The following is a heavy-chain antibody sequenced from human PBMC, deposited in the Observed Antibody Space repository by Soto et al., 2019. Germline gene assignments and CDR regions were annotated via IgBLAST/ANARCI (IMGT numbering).Heavy chain of an antibody. J-gene: IGHJ6*02. CDR3: ARSNGAGIGDYYYHGMDV. Sequence: PGGSLRLSCAASGFTFSGSAMHWVRQAPGKGLEWVGCIRSRANNFATSSAASVKGRLTFSRDDSKNTAYLQMNTLKPEDTAVYYCARSNGAGIGDYYYHGMDVWGQGTTVTVSS. CDR1: GFTFSGSA. D-gene: IGHD6-19*01. V-gene: IGHV3-73*01. CDR2: IRSRANNFAT.